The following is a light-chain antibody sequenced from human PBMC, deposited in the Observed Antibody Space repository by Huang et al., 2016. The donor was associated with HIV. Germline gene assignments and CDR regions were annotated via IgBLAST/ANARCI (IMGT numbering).Light chain of an antibody. V-gene: IGKV3-20*01. Sequence: EIVLTQSPGTLSLFPGERATLSCRASQSVSSNNLAWYQQKPGHAPRLLIYGASRRATDIPDTFIGSGSGTDFTLTISRLEPEDFTVYYCHQYGSSPDTFGQGTKLEIK. CDR1: QSVSSNN. J-gene: IGKJ2*01. CDR3: HQYGSSPDT. CDR2: GAS.